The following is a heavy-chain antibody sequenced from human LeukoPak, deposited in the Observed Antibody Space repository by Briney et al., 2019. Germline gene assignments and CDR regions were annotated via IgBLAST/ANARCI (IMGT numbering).Heavy chain of an antibody. D-gene: IGHD6-6*01. Sequence: SETPSLTCAVYGGSFSGYYWSWIRQPPGKGLEWIGEINHSGSTNYNPSLKSRVTISVDTSKNQFSLKLSSVTAADTAVYYCARAVYSGSGGPWGQGTLVTVSS. V-gene: IGHV4-34*01. CDR3: ARAVYSGSGGP. J-gene: IGHJ5*02. CDR2: INHSGST. CDR1: GGSFSGYY.